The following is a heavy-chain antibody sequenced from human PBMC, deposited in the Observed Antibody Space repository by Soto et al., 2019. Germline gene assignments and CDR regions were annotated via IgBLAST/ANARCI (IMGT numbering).Heavy chain of an antibody. D-gene: IGHD2-2*01. CDR2: IYHSGST. V-gene: IGHV4-38-2*02. Sequence: PSETLSLTCAVSGYSISSGYYWGWVRQPPGKGLEWIGSIYHSGSTYYNPSLKSRVTISVDTSKNQFSLKLSSVTAADTAVYYCARDPHLYCSSTSCAKPGFWGQGSTVTVSS. CDR1: GYSISSGYY. CDR3: ARDPHLYCSSTSCAKPGF. J-gene: IGHJ6*02.